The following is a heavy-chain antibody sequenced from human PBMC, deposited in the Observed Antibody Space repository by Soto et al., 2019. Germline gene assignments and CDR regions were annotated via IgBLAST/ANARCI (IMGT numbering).Heavy chain of an antibody. CDR3: ARVMVYATFDYYYYMDV. D-gene: IGHD2-8*01. CDR2: IYSGGGT. Sequence: GGSLRLSCAASGFTVSSNYMSWVRQAPGKGLEWVSVIYSGGGTYYADSVKGRFTISRDNSKNTLYLQMNSLRAEDTAVYYCARVMVYATFDYYYYMDVWGKGTTVTVSS. J-gene: IGHJ6*03. V-gene: IGHV3-66*01. CDR1: GFTVSSNY.